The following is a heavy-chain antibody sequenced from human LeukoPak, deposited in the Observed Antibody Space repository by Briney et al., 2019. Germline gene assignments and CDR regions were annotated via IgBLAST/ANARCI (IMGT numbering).Heavy chain of an antibody. CDR3: AKSGRDGFYFDY. CDR1: GFTVSSNY. Sequence: PGGSLRLSCAASGFTVSSNYMNWVRQAPGKGLEWVSGISGSSGSTYYADSVKGRFTISRDNFKNMLILQMTSLRTEDTAVYYCAKSGRDGFYFDYWGQGTLVTVSS. V-gene: IGHV3-23*01. J-gene: IGHJ4*02. D-gene: IGHD5-24*01. CDR2: ISGSSGST.